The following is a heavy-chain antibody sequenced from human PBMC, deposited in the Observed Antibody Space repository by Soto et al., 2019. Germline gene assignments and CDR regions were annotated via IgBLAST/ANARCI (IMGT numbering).Heavy chain of an antibody. CDR1: GYTFTSYY. J-gene: IGHJ4*02. CDR2: INPSGGTT. CDR3: ARDQDYYGSGSYYGGGDY. Sequence: QVQLVQSGAEVKKPGASVKVSCKASGYTFTSYYMHWVRQAPGQGLEWMGIINPSGGTTSYAQKFQGRVTMTRDTSTSTVYMELSSLRSEDTAVYYCARDQDYYGSGSYYGGGDYWGQGTLVTVSS. V-gene: IGHV1-46*01. D-gene: IGHD3-10*01.